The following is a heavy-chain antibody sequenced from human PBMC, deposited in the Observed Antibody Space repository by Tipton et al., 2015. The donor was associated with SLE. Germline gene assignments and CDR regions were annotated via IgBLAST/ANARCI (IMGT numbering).Heavy chain of an antibody. Sequence: TLSLTCTVSGGSISSHYWTWIRQPPGKGLEWIGEINHSGSTNYNPSLKSRVTISVDTSKNQFSLKLSSVTAADTAVYYCARERAEYSSGGPTTLNVWGKGTTVTVSS. J-gene: IGHJ6*04. V-gene: IGHV4-34*01. CDR1: GGSISSHY. D-gene: IGHD6-19*01. CDR3: ARERAEYSSGGPTTLNV. CDR2: INHSGST.